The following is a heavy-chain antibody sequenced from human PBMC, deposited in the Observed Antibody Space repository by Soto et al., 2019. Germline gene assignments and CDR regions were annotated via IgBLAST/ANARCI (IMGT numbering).Heavy chain of an antibody. Sequence: QVQLQESGPGLVKPSQTLSLTCTVSGGSISSGGYYWSWIRQHPGKGLEWIGYIYYSGSTYYNPSLKSRDTISVDTSKNQFSLKLSSVTAADTAVYYCARAVRGIVVVVAATSFDYWGQGTLVTVSS. CDR1: GGSISSGGYY. CDR3: ARAVRGIVVVVAATSFDY. CDR2: IYYSGST. J-gene: IGHJ4*02. V-gene: IGHV4-31*03. D-gene: IGHD2-15*01.